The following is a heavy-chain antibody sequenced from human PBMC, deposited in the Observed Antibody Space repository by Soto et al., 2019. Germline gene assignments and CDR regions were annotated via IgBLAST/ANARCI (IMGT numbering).Heavy chain of an antibody. D-gene: IGHD6-13*01. V-gene: IGHV2-5*02. Sequence: QITLKESGPTLVKPTQTLTLTCTFSGFSLSTSRVGVGWIRQPPGKALEWLALIYWDDDKRYSPSLKSRLTITKVTSKNQVVLTMTNMDPVDTATYYCAHSPLIAAVHWGMDIWGQGTTVTVSS. J-gene: IGHJ6*02. CDR3: AHSPLIAAVHWGMDI. CDR2: IYWDDDK. CDR1: GFSLSTSRVG.